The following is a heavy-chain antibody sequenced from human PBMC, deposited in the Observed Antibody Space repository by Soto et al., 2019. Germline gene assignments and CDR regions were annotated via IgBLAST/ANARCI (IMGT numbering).Heavy chain of an antibody. V-gene: IGHV1-18*01. CDR3: ARDLVPGYTGFSDY. D-gene: IGHD5-12*01. Sequence: GASVKVSCTASGYTFTSYGISWVRQAPGQGLEWMGWISAYNGNTNFAQKLQGRVSLTTDTSSTTAYMELRSLTSDDTAVYYCARDLVPGYTGFSDYWGQGTLVTVSS. CDR1: GYTFTSYG. J-gene: IGHJ4*02. CDR2: ISAYNGNT.